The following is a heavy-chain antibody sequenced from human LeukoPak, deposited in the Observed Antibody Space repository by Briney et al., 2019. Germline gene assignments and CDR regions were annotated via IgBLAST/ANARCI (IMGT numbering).Heavy chain of an antibody. CDR2: ISSSSSYI. D-gene: IGHD6-19*01. Sequence: GGSLRLSCAASGFTFSSYWMSWVCQAPGKGLEWVSSISSSSSYIYYADSVKGRFTISRDNAKNSLYLQMNSLRVEDTAVYYCATGSGWCFIDWGQGTLVTVSS. J-gene: IGHJ4*02. V-gene: IGHV3-21*01. CDR1: GFTFSSYW. CDR3: ATGSGWCFID.